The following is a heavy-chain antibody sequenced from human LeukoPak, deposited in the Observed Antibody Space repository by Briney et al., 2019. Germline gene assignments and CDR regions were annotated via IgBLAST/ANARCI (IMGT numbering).Heavy chain of an antibody. J-gene: IGHJ4*02. CDR2: MYYTGST. D-gene: IGHD3-16*01. CDR1: GGSITSTTYY. Sequence: PSETLSLTCTVSGGSITSTTYYWGWVRQPPGKGLEWIGHMYYTGSTYHNPSLKSRVTTSVDTSKKQFSLKLTSVTAADTAVYYCARLSMHAFGGGRSGFDYWGQGTLVTVSS. CDR3: ARLSMHAFGGGRSGFDY. V-gene: IGHV4-39*01.